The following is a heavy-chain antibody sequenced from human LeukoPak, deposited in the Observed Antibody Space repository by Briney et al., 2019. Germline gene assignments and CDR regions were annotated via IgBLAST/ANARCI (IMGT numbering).Heavy chain of an antibody. CDR2: SSGSGGRT. J-gene: IGHJ6*02. CDR1: GFTFGDYA. CDR3: AKDVRVGGGGMDV. D-gene: IGHD1-26*01. Sequence: GRSLRLSCTASGFTFGDYAMTWVRQAPGKGLEWVSASSGSGGRTYYADSVKGRFTISRDNSKYTLYLQMNSLRAEDTAVYYCAKDVRVGGGGMDVWGQGTPVTVSS. V-gene: IGHV3-23*01.